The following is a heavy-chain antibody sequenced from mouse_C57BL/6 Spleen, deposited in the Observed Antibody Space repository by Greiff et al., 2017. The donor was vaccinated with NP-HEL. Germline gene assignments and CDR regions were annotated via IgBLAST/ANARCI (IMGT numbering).Heavy chain of an antibody. D-gene: IGHD3-2*02. J-gene: IGHJ4*01. CDR1: GFTFSDYY. CDR3: ARELRDYAMDY. CDR2: INYDGSST. Sequence: VQLKESEGGLVQPGSSMKLSCTASGFTFSDYYMAWVRQVPEKGLEWVANINYDGSSTYYLDSLKSRFIISRDNAKNILYLQMSSLKSEDTATYYCARELRDYAMDYWGQGTSVTVAS. V-gene: IGHV5-16*01.